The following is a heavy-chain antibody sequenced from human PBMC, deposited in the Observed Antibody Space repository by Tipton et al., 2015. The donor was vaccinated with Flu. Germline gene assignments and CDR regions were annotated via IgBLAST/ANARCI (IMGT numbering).Heavy chain of an antibody. D-gene: IGHD3-10*02. CDR3: ARLSFYDVDLKNFYFDY. J-gene: IGHJ4*02. Sequence: LRLSCTVSGGSVNSYFWSWIRQPPGKGLEWIGGISYSGNTYYNPSLKSRVVISVDTSKNQFSLKLTSVTAADTAIYYCARLSFYDVDLKNFYFDYWGQGALVTVSS. CDR1: GGSVNSYF. V-gene: IGHV4-59*05. CDR2: ISYSGNT.